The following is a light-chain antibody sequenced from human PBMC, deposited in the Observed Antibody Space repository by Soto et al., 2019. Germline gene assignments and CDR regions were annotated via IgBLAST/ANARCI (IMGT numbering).Light chain of an antibody. Sequence: EIQMTQSPSPVSAAVGDRVTISCRASEDISNWLAWYQQKPGKAPKLLIYAASSLQSGVPSRFSGSGSGTDFTLTISSLQPEDFATYYCQQANSFPFTFGPGTKVDIK. CDR1: EDISNW. CDR3: QQANSFPFT. CDR2: AAS. J-gene: IGKJ3*01. V-gene: IGKV1-12*01.